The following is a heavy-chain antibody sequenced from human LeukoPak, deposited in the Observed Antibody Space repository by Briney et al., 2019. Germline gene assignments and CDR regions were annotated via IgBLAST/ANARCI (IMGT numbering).Heavy chain of an antibody. CDR1: GFTFSTYA. J-gene: IGHJ6*02. D-gene: IGHD2-15*01. CDR3: ARDKAAFYDESPRYYNYAMDV. V-gene: IGHV3-64*02. Sequence: GGSLRLSCAASGFTFSTYAIHWVRQAPGKGLDYVSVISSNGGSRHYADSVKGRFTISRDNSKDTVYLQMASLRPEDMAVYYCARDKAAFYDESPRYYNYAMDVWGQGTTVTVSS. CDR2: ISSNGGSR.